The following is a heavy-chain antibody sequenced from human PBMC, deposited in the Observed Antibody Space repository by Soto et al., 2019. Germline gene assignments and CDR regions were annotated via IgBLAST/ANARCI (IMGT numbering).Heavy chain of an antibody. J-gene: IGHJ4*02. V-gene: IGHV4-4*02. CDR3: ARRYYYDSSGYYWGD. CDR1: GSSITSSNW. Sequence: QVQLRESGPRLVKPSGTLSLTCAVSGSSITSSNWWTWVRQPPGKGLEWFGESYHSGSSNYNPSHKSRVTTTVDKPKNQFFLKQTSVTAAATAVYYCARRYYYDSSGYYWGDWGQGTLVTVSS. D-gene: IGHD3-22*01. CDR2: SYHSGSS.